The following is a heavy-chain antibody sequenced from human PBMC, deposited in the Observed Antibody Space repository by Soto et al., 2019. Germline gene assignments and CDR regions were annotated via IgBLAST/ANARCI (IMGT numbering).Heavy chain of an antibody. CDR1: GGSFSGFS. Sequence: PSETLSLTCGVNGGSFSGFSWIWIRQPPGKGLEWIGEINHSGGTKYNPSLKSRVSISVDSSKNQFSLKLTSVTSADTAVYYCARGSMIFGVVALSNWFDPRGQGSLVTVSS. V-gene: IGHV4-34*01. J-gene: IGHJ5*02. CDR2: INHSGGT. D-gene: IGHD3-3*01. CDR3: ARGSMIFGVVALSNWFDP.